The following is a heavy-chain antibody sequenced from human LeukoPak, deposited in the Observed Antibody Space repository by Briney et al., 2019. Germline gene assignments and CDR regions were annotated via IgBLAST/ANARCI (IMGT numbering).Heavy chain of an antibody. V-gene: IGHV4-61*08. Sequence: SQTLSLTCTVSGGSISSGGYYWSWIRQPPGKGLEWIGYIYYSGSTNYNPSLKSRVTISVDTSKNQFSLKLSSVTAADTAVYYCATSQGGDAFDNWGQGTMVTVS. CDR3: ATSQGGDAFDN. D-gene: IGHD1-26*01. CDR1: GGSISSGGYY. CDR2: IYYSGST. J-gene: IGHJ3*02.